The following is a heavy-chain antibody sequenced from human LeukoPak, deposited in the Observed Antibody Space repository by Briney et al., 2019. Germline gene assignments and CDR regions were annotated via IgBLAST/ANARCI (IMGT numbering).Heavy chain of an antibody. CDR3: ARDLSDYYGSGTSQTDFFDY. CDR2: IIPIFGTA. D-gene: IGHD3-10*01. V-gene: IGHV1-69*13. Sequence: SVKVSCKASGGTFSSYAISWVRQAPGQGLEWMGGIIPIFGTANYAQKFQGRVTITADESTSTAYMELSSLRAEDTAVYYCARDLSDYYGSGTSQTDFFDYWGQGTLVTVSS. CDR1: GGTFSSYA. J-gene: IGHJ4*02.